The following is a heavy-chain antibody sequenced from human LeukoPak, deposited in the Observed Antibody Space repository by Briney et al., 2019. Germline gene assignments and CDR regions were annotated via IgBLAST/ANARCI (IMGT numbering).Heavy chain of an antibody. D-gene: IGHD3-9*01. Sequence: PSETLSLTCTVSGGFISSYCWSWIRQPPGKGLECIGYVYYSGTTNYNPSLKSRVTISVDTSKNQFSLKLSSVTAADTAVYYCARVTDILTGYYNVRWFDPWGQGTLVTVSS. CDR2: VYYSGTT. CDR3: ARVTDILTGYYNVRWFDP. V-gene: IGHV4-59*01. CDR1: GGFISSYC. J-gene: IGHJ5*02.